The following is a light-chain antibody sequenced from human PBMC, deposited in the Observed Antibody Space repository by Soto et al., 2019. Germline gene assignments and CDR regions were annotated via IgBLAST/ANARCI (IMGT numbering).Light chain of an antibody. CDR1: SSDVGGYNY. V-gene: IGLV2-14*01. J-gene: IGLJ3*02. Sequence: LTQPASVSGSPGQSITISCTGTSSDVGGYNYVSWYQQHPGKAPKLMIYDVSNRPSGVSNRFSGSKSGNTASLTISGLQAEDEADYYCSSYTSSSTLWVFGGGTKLTVL. CDR2: DVS. CDR3: SSYTSSSTLWV.